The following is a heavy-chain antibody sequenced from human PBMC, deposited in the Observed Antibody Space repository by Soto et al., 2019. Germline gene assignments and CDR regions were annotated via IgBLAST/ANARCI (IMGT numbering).Heavy chain of an antibody. CDR2: INHSGST. CDR1: GGSFSGYY. Sequence: KSSETLSLTCAVYGGSFSGYYWSWIRQPPGKGLEWIGEINHSGSTNYNPSLKSRVTISVDTSKNQFSLKLSSVTAADTAVYYCARGTFLRGYQPFYYYYGMDVWGQGTTVTVSS. J-gene: IGHJ6*02. D-gene: IGHD5-12*01. V-gene: IGHV4-34*01. CDR3: ARGTFLRGYQPFYYYYGMDV.